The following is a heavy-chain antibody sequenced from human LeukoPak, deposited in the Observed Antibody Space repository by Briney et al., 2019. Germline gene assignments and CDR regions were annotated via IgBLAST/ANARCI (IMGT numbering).Heavy chain of an antibody. CDR2: MNPNSGNT. CDR3: ARGRNLRGACDYYYYMDV. D-gene: IGHD2-15*01. Sequence: GASVKVSCKASGYTFTSYDINWVRQATGQGLEWMGWMNPNSGNTGYAQKFQGRVTMTRNTSISTAYMELSSLRSEDTAVYYCARGRNLRGACDYYYYMDVWGKGTTVTVSS. CDR1: GYTFTSYD. J-gene: IGHJ6*03. V-gene: IGHV1-8*01.